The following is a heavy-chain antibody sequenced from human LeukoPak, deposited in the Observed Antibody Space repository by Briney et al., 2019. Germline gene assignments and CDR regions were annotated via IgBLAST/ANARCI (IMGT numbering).Heavy chain of an antibody. J-gene: IGHJ5*02. CDR2: INHSGSS. D-gene: IGHD6-13*01. Sequence: SETLSLTCAVYGGSFTTYYWSWIRQPPGKGLEWIGEINHSGSSTYNPSLMGRVTISVDTSKDQFSLKLSSATAADTAIYYCARGRMTAADNWFDPWGQGTLVTVSS. CDR1: GGSFTTYY. V-gene: IGHV4-34*01. CDR3: ARGRMTAADNWFDP.